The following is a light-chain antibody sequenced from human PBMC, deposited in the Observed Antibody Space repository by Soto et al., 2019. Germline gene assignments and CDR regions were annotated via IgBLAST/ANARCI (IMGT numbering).Light chain of an antibody. V-gene: IGKV1D-16*01. CDR1: QGINTW. CDR3: QHYNSYSEA. J-gene: IGKJ1*01. CDR2: AAS. Sequence: DIQMTQSPSSLSASIGDRVTITCRASQGINTWLAWYQQKPGKAPKLLIYAASTLQSGVPSRFSGSGSGTEFTLTISSLQPDDFATYYCQHYNSYSEAFGQGTKVDIK.